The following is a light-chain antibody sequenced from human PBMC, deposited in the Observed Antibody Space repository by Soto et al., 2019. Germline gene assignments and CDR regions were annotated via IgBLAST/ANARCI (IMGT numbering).Light chain of an antibody. J-gene: IGKJ1*01. CDR3: HQYNHWLTWT. Sequence: EIVMTQSPATLSVSPGERATLSCRASQSVNSYLAWYQQKPGQAPRLLIYSASTRATGIPARFSGSGSGTEFTLTISSLQSEDFAVYYCHQYNHWLTWTFGQGTKVDI. V-gene: IGKV3-15*01. CDR2: SAS. CDR1: QSVNSY.